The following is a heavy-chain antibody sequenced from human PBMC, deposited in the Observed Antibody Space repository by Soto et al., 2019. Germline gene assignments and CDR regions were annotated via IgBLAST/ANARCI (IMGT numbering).Heavy chain of an antibody. Sequence: ASVKVSCKVSGYTLSEVSIHWVRQTPGKGLEWMGGFDPENDETSYAQKFQGRVTLTEDTSTDTAYLELSSLRSEDTAIYYCAIAAYCSGATRYSGYNWFDPWGQGTQVTVS. J-gene: IGHJ5*02. CDR1: GYTLSEVS. CDR2: FDPENDET. V-gene: IGHV1-24*01. D-gene: IGHD2-15*01. CDR3: AIAAYCSGATRYSGYNWFDP.